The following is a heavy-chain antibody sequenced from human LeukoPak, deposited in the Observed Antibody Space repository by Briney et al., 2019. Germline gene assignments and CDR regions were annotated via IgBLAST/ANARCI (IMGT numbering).Heavy chain of an antibody. CDR2: ISSSSSYI. CDR3: ARDPVLGGHWFDP. Sequence: PGGSLRLSCAASGFIFSTYSMNWVRQAPGKGLEWVSSISSSSSYIYYADSVKGRFTISRDNAKNSLYLQMNSLRAEDTAVYYCARDPVLGGHWFDPWGQGTLVTVSS. J-gene: IGHJ5*02. V-gene: IGHV3-21*01. D-gene: IGHD3-16*01. CDR1: GFIFSTYS.